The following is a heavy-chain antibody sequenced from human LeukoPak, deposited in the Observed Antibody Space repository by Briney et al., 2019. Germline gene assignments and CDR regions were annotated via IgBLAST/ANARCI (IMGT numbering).Heavy chain of an antibody. CDR1: GFTFSSYA. CDR3: ARAANYDSSGRDC. V-gene: IGHV3-30-3*01. J-gene: IGHJ4*02. D-gene: IGHD3-22*01. Sequence: GGSLRLSCAASGFTFSSYAMHWVRQAPGKGLEWVAVISYDGSNKYYADSVKGRFTISRDNSKNTLYLQMNSLRAEDTALYYCARAANYDSSGRDCWGQGTLVTVSS. CDR2: ISYDGSNK.